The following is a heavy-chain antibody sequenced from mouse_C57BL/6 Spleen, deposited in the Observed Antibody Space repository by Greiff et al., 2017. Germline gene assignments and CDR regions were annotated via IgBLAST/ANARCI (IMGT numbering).Heavy chain of an antibody. CDR2: IDPSDSIT. CDR1: GYTFTSYW. CDR3: ARVGGTRDYFDY. D-gene: IGHD2-14*01. Sequence: VQLQQPGAELVKPGASVKLSCKASGYTFTSYWMQWVKQRPGPGLEWIGEIDPSDSITNYNEKFKGKATLTVDPSSSTAYMQLSSLTSEDSAVYYGARVGGTRDYFDYGGQGTTLTVSS. J-gene: IGHJ2*01. V-gene: IGHV1-50*01.